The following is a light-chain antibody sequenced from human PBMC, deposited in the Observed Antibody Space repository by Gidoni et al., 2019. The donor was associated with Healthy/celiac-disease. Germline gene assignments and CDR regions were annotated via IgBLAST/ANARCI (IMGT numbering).Light chain of an antibody. CDR2: AAS. Sequence: DIQMTQSPSSLSASVGDRVTITCRASQSNSSYLNWYQQKPGKAPKLLIYAASSLQSGVPSRFSGSGSGTDFTLTISSLQPEDFATYYCQQSYSTSALTFGGGTKVEIK. CDR1: QSNSSY. J-gene: IGKJ4*01. CDR3: QQSYSTSALT. V-gene: IGKV1-39*01.